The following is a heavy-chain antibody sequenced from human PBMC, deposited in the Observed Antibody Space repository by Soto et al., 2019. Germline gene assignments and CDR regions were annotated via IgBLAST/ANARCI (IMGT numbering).Heavy chain of an antibody. D-gene: IGHD3-3*01. CDR3: ARMSYDFWSVYLDY. CDR1: GDSLSSYY. J-gene: IGHJ4*02. Sequence: SGTLFLTCTVSGDSLSSYYWSWVRQSPGRGLEWIGFIYYSGGTTNYNPSLKSRVTISVDTSRSQFSLKLSSVTAADTAVYYCARMSYDFWSVYLDYWGQGILVTVSS. V-gene: IGHV4-59*08. CDR2: IYYSGGT.